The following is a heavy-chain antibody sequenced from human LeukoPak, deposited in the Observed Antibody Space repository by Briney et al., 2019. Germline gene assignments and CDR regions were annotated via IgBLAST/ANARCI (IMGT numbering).Heavy chain of an antibody. Sequence: SVKVSCKASGGTFSSYAISWVRQAPGQGLEWMGGIIPILGIANYAQKFQGRVTITADKSTSTAYMELSSLRSEDTAVYYCARGYCSGGSCYGQFDPWGQGTLVTVSS. CDR3: ARGYCSGGSCYGQFDP. V-gene: IGHV1-69*10. CDR1: GGTFSSYA. D-gene: IGHD2-15*01. CDR2: IIPILGIA. J-gene: IGHJ5*02.